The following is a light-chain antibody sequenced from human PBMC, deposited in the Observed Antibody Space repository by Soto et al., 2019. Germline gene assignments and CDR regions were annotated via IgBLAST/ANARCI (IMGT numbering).Light chain of an antibody. V-gene: IGLV2-11*01. Sequence: QSALTQPRSVSGSPGQSVTISCTGTSSDVGGYNYVSWYQQHPGKAPKLMIYDVSKRPSGVPDRFSGSTSGNTASLTISGLQADDEADYYSCSSAGSHDVFGTGTKLTVL. CDR3: CSSAGSHDV. CDR1: SSDVGGYNY. J-gene: IGLJ1*01. CDR2: DVS.